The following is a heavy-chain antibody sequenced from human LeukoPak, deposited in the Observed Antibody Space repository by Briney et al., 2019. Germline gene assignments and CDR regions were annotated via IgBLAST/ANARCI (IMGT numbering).Heavy chain of an antibody. J-gene: IGHJ5*02. CDR2: IYTGDSDT. V-gene: IGHV5-51*01. CDR1: WYSFTSYW. CDR3: ARTRSSPPYNWFDL. Sequence: GESLKISCNGSWYSFTSYWIGWVRQLPGKGLEWMGIIYTGDSDTRYSPSFQGQVTISADKSISTAYLQANRLNASDTSMYYCARTRSSPPYNWFDLWGQGTVVSVSS. D-gene: IGHD2-2*01.